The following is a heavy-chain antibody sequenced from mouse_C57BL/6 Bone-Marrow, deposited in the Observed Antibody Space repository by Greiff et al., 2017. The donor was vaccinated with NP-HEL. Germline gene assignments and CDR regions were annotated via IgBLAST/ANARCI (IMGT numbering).Heavy chain of an antibody. Sequence: EVHLVESGGGLVQPGGSLKLSCAASGFTFSDYGMAWVRQAPRKGPEWVAFISNLAYSIYYADTVTGRFTISRENAKNTLYLEMSSLRSEDTAMYYCARHGGSSFPHAMDYWGQGTSVTVSS. V-gene: IGHV5-15*01. J-gene: IGHJ4*01. CDR3: ARHGGSSFPHAMDY. CDR2: ISNLAYSI. CDR1: GFTFSDYG. D-gene: IGHD1-1*01.